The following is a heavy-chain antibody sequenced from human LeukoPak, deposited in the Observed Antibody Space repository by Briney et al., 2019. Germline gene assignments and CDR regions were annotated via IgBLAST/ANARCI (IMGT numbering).Heavy chain of an antibody. CDR1: GFSFSSYW. V-gene: IGHV3-7*05. CDR3: ARGGPGRWPAYYFDY. Sequence: GGSLRLSCAASGFSFSSYWMSWVRQAPGKGLEWVANINQEGIETYYVDSVKGRFTISRDNAKNSLFLQMNSLRAEGTAVYYCARGGPGRWPAYYFDYWGQGTLVTVSS. J-gene: IGHJ4*02. D-gene: IGHD2-15*01. CDR2: INQEGIET.